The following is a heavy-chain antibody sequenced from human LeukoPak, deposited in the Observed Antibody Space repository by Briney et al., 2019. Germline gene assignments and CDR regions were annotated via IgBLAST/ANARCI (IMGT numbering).Heavy chain of an antibody. J-gene: IGHJ4*02. V-gene: IGHV1-24*01. CDR1: GYTLTELS. CDR3: ATNSGGSSGYYYY. D-gene: IGHD3-22*01. CDR2: FDLEDGET. Sequence: GASVKVSCKVSGYTLTELSMHWVRQAPGKGLEWMGGFDLEDGETIYAQKFQGRVTMTEGPSTDTAYMELSSMRSEDTAMYYCATNSGGSSGYYYYWGQGTLVTVSS.